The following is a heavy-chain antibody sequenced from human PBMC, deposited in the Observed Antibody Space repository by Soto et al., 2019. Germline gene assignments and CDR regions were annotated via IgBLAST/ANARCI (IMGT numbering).Heavy chain of an antibody. D-gene: IGHD6-6*01. V-gene: IGHV4-59*08. CDR3: ASGSSSYYFDY. J-gene: IGHJ4*02. CDR2: IYYSGST. Sequence: QVQLQESGPGLVKPSETLSLTCTVSGGSISSYYWSWIRQPPGKGLEWIGYIYYSGSTNYNPSLKSRVTISVDPSKNQFSLKLSSVTAADTAVYYCASGSSSYYFDYWGQGTLVTVSS. CDR1: GGSISSYY.